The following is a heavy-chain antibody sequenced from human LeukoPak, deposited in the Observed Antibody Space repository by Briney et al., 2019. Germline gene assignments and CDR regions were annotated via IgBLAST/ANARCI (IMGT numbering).Heavy chain of an antibody. CDR3: AKDATAVPGTVYMDV. CDR1: GFTFSSYS. J-gene: IGHJ6*03. CDR2: ISSSSSNI. V-gene: IGHV3-21*01. Sequence: GGSLRLSCAASGFTFSSYSMNWVRQAPGKGLEWVSSISSSSSNIYYADSVKGRFTISRDNAKNSLYLQMTSLRAEDTALYYCAKDATAVPGTVYMDVWGKGTTVTISS. D-gene: IGHD6-13*01.